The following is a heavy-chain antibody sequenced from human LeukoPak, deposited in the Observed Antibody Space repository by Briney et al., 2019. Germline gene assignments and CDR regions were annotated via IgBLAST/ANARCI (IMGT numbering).Heavy chain of an antibody. J-gene: IGHJ4*02. D-gene: IGHD3-3*01. CDR2: ISGSGGST. CDR1: GFTFSSYA. Sequence: GSLRLSCAASGFTFSSYAMSWVRQAPGKGLEWVSAISGSGGSTYYADSVKGRFTISRDNAKKSVYLQMDSLRVEDTAIYYCARDFSDFSRDFDRFDYWGQGTLVTVSS. V-gene: IGHV3-23*01. CDR3: ARDFSDFSRDFDRFDY.